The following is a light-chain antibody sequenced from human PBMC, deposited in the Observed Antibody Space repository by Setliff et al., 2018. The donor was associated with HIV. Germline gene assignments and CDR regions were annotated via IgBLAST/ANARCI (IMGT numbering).Light chain of an antibody. V-gene: IGLV2-23*02. J-gene: IGLJ1*01. CDR1: SSDVGNYNL. CDR2: EVT. Sequence: QSVLTQPASVSGSPGQSITIPCTGTSSDVGNYNLVSWYQQHPGTAPKLIIYEVTKRPSGVSNRFSGSKSGNTASLTISGLPAEDESDYYCCSYAGSSTYVFGSGTKVTVL. CDR3: CSYAGSSTYV.